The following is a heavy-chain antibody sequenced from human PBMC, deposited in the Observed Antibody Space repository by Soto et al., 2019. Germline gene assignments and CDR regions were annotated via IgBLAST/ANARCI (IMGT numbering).Heavy chain of an antibody. CDR2: INAGNGNT. D-gene: IGHD3-9*01. V-gene: IGHV1-3*01. Sequence: RSLRQAPGQRLEWMGWINAGNGNTKYSQKFQGRVTITRDTSASTAYMELSSLRSEDTAVYYGARASWTVYTPWGQRTLVTVSS. CDR3: ARASWTVYTP. J-gene: IGHJ1*01.